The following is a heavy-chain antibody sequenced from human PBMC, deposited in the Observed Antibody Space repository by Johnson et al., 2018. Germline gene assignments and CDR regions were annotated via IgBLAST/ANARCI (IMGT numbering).Heavy chain of an antibody. D-gene: IGHD3-22*01. CDR2: ISSSSSYI. V-gene: IGHV3-21*01. CDR3: ARYLSYYYVSSGYYLDYGMDV. Sequence: VQLVESGGGLVQPGGSVRLSCAASGFTFSSYSMNWVRQAPGKGLEWVSSISSSSSYIYYAETVKGRVTITRNNAKNSLYLKVNSLSAEDTAVSYCARYLSYYYVSSGYYLDYGMDVWGQGTTVTVSS. J-gene: IGHJ6*02. CDR1: GFTFSSYS.